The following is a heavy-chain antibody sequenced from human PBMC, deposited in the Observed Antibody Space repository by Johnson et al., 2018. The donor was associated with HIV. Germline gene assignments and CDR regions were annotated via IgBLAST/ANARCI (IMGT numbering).Heavy chain of an antibody. Sequence: QVQLVESGGGVVQPGRSLRLSCAASGFTFSSYGMHWVRQAPGKGLEWVAVISYHGSNKYYADSVTGRFTISRDNSKNTLYLQMNSLRAEDTAVYYCARAGSSWYDDALDIWGQGTMVTVSS. CDR1: GFTFSSYG. V-gene: IGHV3-30*19. D-gene: IGHD6-13*01. CDR3: ARAGSSWYDDALDI. CDR2: ISYHGSNK. J-gene: IGHJ3*02.